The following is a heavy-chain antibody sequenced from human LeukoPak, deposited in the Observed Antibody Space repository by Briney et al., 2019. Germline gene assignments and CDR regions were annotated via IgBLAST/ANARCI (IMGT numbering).Heavy chain of an antibody. CDR1: GGSISSYY. D-gene: IGHD2/OR15-2a*01. J-gene: IGHJ4*02. CDR2: IYTSGST. Sequence: TSETLSLTCTVSGGSISSYYWSWIRQPPGKGLEWIGYIYTSGSTNYNPSLKSRVTISVDTSKNQFSLKLSSVTAADTAVYYCARHLAPTLSIIFDYWGQGTLVTVSS. V-gene: IGHV4-4*09. CDR3: ARHLAPTLSIIFDY.